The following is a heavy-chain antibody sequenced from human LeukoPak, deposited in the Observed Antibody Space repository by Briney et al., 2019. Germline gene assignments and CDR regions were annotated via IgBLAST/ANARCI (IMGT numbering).Heavy chain of an antibody. CDR2: INHSGST. V-gene: IGHV4-34*01. J-gene: IGHJ5*02. CDR3: ARWGSGLSFRWFDP. CDR1: GVSFSGYY. Sequence: SETLSLTCAVYGVSFSGYYWSWIRQPPGKGLEWIGEINHSGSTNYNPSLKSRVTISVDTSKNQFSLKLSSVTAADTAVYYCARWGSGLSFRWFDPWGQGTLVTVSS. D-gene: IGHD6-19*01.